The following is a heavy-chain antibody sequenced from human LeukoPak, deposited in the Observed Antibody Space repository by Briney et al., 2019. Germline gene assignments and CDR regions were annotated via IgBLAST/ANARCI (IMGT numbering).Heavy chain of an antibody. CDR2: MNPNSGNT. J-gene: IGHJ6*02. CDR1: GYTFTSYD. CDR3: DRVGYYCLWSGYDCYYYGMDV. Sequence: GASVTVSRKASGYTFTSYDINWVRQATGQGLEWMGWMNPNSGNTGYAQKFQGRVTMTRNTSISTTYMELSSLRSEDTAVYDCDRVGYYCLWSGYDCYYYGMDVWGQGTTVTVSS. D-gene: IGHD3-3*01. V-gene: IGHV1-8*01.